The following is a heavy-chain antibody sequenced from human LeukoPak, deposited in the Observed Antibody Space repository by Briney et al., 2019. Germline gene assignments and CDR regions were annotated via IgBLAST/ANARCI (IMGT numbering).Heavy chain of an antibody. D-gene: IGHD3-22*01. CDR3: ARVVRDYYDRTYIDV. J-gene: IGHJ6*03. CDR1: GDSVSSNSAA. Sequence: SQTLSLTCAISGDSVSSNSAAWNWIRQSPSRGLEGLGRTYYRSKWYNDYAVSVKSRITINPDTSKNHFSLQLNSVTPEDTAVYYCARVVRDYYDRTYIDVWGKGTTVTVSS. CDR2: TYYRSKWYN. V-gene: IGHV6-1*01.